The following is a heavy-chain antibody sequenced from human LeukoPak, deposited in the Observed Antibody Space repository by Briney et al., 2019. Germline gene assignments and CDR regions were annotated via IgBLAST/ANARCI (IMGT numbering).Heavy chain of an antibody. CDR3: ARERTAVAAGAFDI. J-gene: IGHJ3*02. CDR1: GFTVSSNY. D-gene: IGHD6-19*01. CDR2: IYSGGST. Sequence: GGSLRLSCAASGFTVSSNYMSWVRQAPGKGLEWVSVIYSGGSTYYADSVKGQFTISRDNSKNTLYLQMNSLRAEDTAVYYCARERTAVAAGAFDIWGQGTMVTVSS. V-gene: IGHV3-53*01.